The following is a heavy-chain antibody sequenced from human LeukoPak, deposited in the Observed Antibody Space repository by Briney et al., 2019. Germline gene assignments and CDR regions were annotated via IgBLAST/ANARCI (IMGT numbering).Heavy chain of an antibody. CDR3: ARERYYYDSSGYPADAFDI. Sequence: GGSLRLSCAASGFTFSSYSMTWVRQAPGKGLEWVSSISSSSSYIYYADSVKGRFTISRDNAKNSLYLQMNSLRAEDTAVYYCARERYYYDSSGYPADAFDIWGQGTMVTVSS. CDR1: GFTFSSYS. J-gene: IGHJ3*02. D-gene: IGHD3-22*01. V-gene: IGHV3-21*01. CDR2: ISSSSSYI.